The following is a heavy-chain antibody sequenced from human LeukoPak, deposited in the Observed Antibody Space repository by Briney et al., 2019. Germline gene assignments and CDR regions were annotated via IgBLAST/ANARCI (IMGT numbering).Heavy chain of an antibody. Sequence: ASVKVSCKASGYTFTSYGISWVRQAPGQGLEGMGWINPNSGGTNYAQKFKGRVTMTRDTSISTAYMELSRLRSDDTAVYYCAAHPIAVAGTSEEDYWGQGTLVTVSS. J-gene: IGHJ4*02. CDR2: INPNSGGT. CDR3: AAHPIAVAGTSEEDY. V-gene: IGHV1-2*02. CDR1: GYTFTSYG. D-gene: IGHD6-19*01.